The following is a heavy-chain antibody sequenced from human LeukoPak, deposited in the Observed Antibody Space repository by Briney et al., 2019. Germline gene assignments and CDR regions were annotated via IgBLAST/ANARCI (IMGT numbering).Heavy chain of an antibody. CDR2: IYPGDSDT. D-gene: IGHD2-15*01. Sequence: VESLKISCKGSGYSFAGNWIAWVRQVPGQGLEWMGIIYPGDSDTRYSPSFQGQVTISADKSISTACLQWSSLKASDTAMYYCARHLKYSGGGHYFDYWGQGTLVTVSS. J-gene: IGHJ4*02. CDR1: GYSFAGNW. CDR3: ARHLKYSGGGHYFDY. V-gene: IGHV5-51*01.